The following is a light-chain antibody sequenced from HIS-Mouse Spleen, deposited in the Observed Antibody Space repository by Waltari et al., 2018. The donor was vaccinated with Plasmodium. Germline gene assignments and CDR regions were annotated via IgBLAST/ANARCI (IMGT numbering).Light chain of an antibody. CDR1: HRISSR. Sequence: DIQLTQSPSTLSPSVGARVTITCRARHRISSRLAWYQQKPGKAPKLLIYKASSLESGVPSRFSGSGSGTEVTLTISSLQPDDFATYYCQQYNSYSWTFGQGTKVEIK. V-gene: IGKV1-5*03. CDR3: QQYNSYSWT. J-gene: IGKJ1*01. CDR2: KAS.